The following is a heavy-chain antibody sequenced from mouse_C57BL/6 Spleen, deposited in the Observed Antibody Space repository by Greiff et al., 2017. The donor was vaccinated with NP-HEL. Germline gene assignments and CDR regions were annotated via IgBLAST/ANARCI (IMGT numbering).Heavy chain of an antibody. V-gene: IGHV1-62-2*01. J-gene: IGHJ2*01. D-gene: IGHD1-1*01. Sequence: VQLQQSGAELVKPGASVKLSCKASGYTFTEYTIHWVKQRSGQGLEWIGWFYPGSGSIKYNEKFKDKATLTADKSSSTVYMERSSLTSEVSAVYFCSRHGGITTVLAYYFDYWGQGTTLTVSS. CDR3: SRHGGITTVLAYYFDY. CDR2: FYPGSGSI. CDR1: GYTFTEYT.